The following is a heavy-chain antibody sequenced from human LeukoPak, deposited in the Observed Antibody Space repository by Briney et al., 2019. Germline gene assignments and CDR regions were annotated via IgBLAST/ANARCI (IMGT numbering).Heavy chain of an antibody. CDR2: IRYDGSNK. D-gene: IGHD3-22*01. CDR1: GFTFSSYG. V-gene: IGHV3-30*02. CDR3: AKDQRHRHSSGYWPTGDY. J-gene: IGHJ4*02. Sequence: GGSLRLSCAASGFTFSSYGMHWVRQAPGKGLEWAAFIRYDGSNKYYADSVKGRFTISRDNSKNTLYLQMNSLRAEDTAVYYCAKDQRHRHSSGYWPTGDYWGQGTLVTVSS.